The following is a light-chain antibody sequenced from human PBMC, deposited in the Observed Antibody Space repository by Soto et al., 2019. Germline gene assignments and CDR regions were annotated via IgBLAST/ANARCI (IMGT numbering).Light chain of an antibody. CDR3: QQRYSSQR. CDR2: AAS. CDR1: QSISKW. V-gene: IGKV1-39*01. J-gene: IGKJ1*01. Sequence: QLSLHPSSLPASFGVTFTITRRASQSISKWLAWHQQKPGKAPKLLIYAASNLQSAVPSRFSGSGSGTDFTLTISSLQPEDFATYYCQQRYSSQRLGQGTKVDIK.